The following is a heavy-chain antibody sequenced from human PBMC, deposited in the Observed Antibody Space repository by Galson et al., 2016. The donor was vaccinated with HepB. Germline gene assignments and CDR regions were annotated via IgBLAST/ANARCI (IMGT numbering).Heavy chain of an antibody. V-gene: IGHV3-30*04. CDR1: GFTFSSYA. D-gene: IGHD2-2*01. Sequence: SLRLSCAASGFTFSSYAMHWVRQAPGKGLEWVAVISYDGSNKYYADSVKGRFTISRDSSKNTLYLQLNSLRPEDTAVYYCAREGRPSTSRYCISTRCYGDWFDPGGQGTLVTVSS. J-gene: IGHJ5*02. CDR2: ISYDGSNK. CDR3: AREGRPSTSRYCISTRCYGDWFDP.